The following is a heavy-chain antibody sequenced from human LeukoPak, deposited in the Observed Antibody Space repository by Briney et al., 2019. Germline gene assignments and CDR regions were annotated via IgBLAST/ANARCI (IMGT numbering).Heavy chain of an antibody. CDR3: ARATPVLTGYCLEYGLDP. CDR2: INPNSGGT. J-gene: IGHJ5*02. Sequence: ASVKVSCKASGYTFTGYYMHWVRQAPGQGLEWMGWINPNSGGTNYAQKFQGWVTMTRDTSISTAYMELSRLRSDDTAVYYCARATPVLTGYCLEYGLDPWGQGTLVTVSS. D-gene: IGHD3-9*01. V-gene: IGHV1-2*04. CDR1: GYTFTGYY.